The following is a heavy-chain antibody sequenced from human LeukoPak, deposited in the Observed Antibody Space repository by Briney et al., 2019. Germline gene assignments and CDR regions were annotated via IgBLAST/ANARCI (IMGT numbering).Heavy chain of an antibody. CDR3: ARGSSSGYSYGFDY. CDR1: GFTFSSYE. CDR2: ISSSGSTI. J-gene: IGHJ4*02. V-gene: IGHV3-48*03. Sequence: GGSLRRSCAASGFTFSSYEMNWVRQAPGKGLEWVSYISSSGSTIYYADSVKGRFTISRDNAKNSLYLQMNSLRAEDTAVYYCARGSSSGYSYGFDYWGQGTLVTVSS. D-gene: IGHD5-18*01.